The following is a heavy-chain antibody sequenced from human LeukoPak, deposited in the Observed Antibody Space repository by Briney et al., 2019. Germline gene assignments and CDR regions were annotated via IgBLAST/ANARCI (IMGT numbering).Heavy chain of an antibody. V-gene: IGHV1-2*02. Sequence: ASVKVSCKASGYTFTIYGISWVRQAPGQGLEWMGWINPNSGGTNYAQKFQGRVTTTRDTSISTAYMELSRLRSDDTAVYYCARDQRGGALWFGELILNYWGQGTLVTVSS. J-gene: IGHJ4*02. CDR2: INPNSGGT. CDR1: GYTFTIYG. D-gene: IGHD3-10*01. CDR3: ARDQRGGALWFGELILNY.